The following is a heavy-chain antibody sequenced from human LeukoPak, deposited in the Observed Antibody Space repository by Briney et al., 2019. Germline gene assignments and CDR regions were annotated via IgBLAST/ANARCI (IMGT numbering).Heavy chain of an antibody. CDR3: ARHSPSTDYGDPRTTDFDY. V-gene: IGHV4-30-2*06. D-gene: IGHD4-17*01. CDR2: IYHGGST. Sequence: PSQTLSLTCTVSGGSIDNGGFYWTWFRQSPGEGLEWVGYIYHGGSTSYNPSLKSRVTISVDTSKNQFSLKLSSVTAADTAVYYCARHSPSTDYGDPRTTDFDYWGQGTLVTVSS. J-gene: IGHJ4*02. CDR1: GGSIDNGGFY.